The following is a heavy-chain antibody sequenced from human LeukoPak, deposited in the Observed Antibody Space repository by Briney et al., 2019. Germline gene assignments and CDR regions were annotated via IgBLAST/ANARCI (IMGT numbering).Heavy chain of an antibody. Sequence: PGGSLRLSCAASGFTVSSNYMSWVRQAPGKGLKWLSTITGGAENTYYADSVKGRFTISRDNSKNTVYLQMNSLRAEDTAVYYCAKVLSGSQDYWGQGTLVTVFS. CDR3: AKVLSGSQDY. D-gene: IGHD1-26*01. CDR2: ITGGAENT. CDR1: GFTVSSNY. V-gene: IGHV3-23*01. J-gene: IGHJ4*02.